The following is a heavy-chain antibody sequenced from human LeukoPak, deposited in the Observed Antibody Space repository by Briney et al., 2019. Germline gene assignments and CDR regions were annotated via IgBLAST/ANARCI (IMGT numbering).Heavy chain of an antibody. CDR2: IYYSGST. V-gene: IGHV4-31*03. J-gene: IGHJ5*02. CDR3: ARAPGDNWFDP. CDR1: GGSISSGGYY. Sequence: SETLSLTCTVSGGSISSGGYYWSWIRQHPGKGLEWIGYIYYSGSTYYNPSLKSRVTISVDTPKKQFSLKLSSVTAADTAVYYCARAPGDNWFDPWGQGTLVTVSS.